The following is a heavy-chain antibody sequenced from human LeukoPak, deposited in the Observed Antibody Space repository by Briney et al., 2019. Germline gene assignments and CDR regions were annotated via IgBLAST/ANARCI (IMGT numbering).Heavy chain of an antibody. CDR1: GFTFSSYD. V-gene: IGHV3-30*18. J-gene: IGHJ4*02. CDR3: AKDHTIDY. Sequence: GGSLRLSCAASGFTFSSYDMHWVRQAPGKGLEWVAVISYVGSNKYYADSVKGRFTISRDNSKNTLYLQMNSLRAEDTVVYYCAKDHTIDYWGQGTLVTVSS. CDR2: ISYVGSNK. D-gene: IGHD3-10*01.